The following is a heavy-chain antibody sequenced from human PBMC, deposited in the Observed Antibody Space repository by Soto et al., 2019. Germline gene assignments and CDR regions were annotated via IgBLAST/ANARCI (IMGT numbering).Heavy chain of an antibody. CDR1: GGTFSSYD. Sequence: GASVKVSCKASGGTFSSYDINWVRQATGQGLEWMGWMNPNSGNTGYAQKFQGRVTMTRNTSISTAYMELSSLRSEDTAVYYCASFHYYGSGSYYNENWFDPWGQGTLVTVSS. CDR2: MNPNSGNT. D-gene: IGHD3-10*01. CDR3: ASFHYYGSGSYYNENWFDP. V-gene: IGHV1-8*01. J-gene: IGHJ5*02.